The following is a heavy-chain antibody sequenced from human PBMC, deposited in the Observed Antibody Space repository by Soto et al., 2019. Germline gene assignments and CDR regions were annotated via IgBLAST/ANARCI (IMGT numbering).Heavy chain of an antibody. CDR3: ARAAYYYDSSGYYYAH. Sequence: SVKVSCKASGGTFSSYAISWVRQAPGQGLEWMGGIIPIFGTANYAQKFQGRVTITADKSTSTAYMELSSLRSEDTAVYYCARAAYYYDSSGYYYAHWGQGTLVTVSS. CDR2: IIPIFGTA. J-gene: IGHJ4*02. V-gene: IGHV1-69*06. D-gene: IGHD3-22*01. CDR1: GGTFSSYA.